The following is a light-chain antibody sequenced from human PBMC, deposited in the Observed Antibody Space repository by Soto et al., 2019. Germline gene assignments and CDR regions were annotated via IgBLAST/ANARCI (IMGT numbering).Light chain of an antibody. V-gene: IGKV3-15*01. CDR1: QSVSTN. CDR2: GAS. J-gene: IGKJ2*01. CDR3: QQYHNWPYT. Sequence: EIVMTQSPATLSVSPGERATFSCRASQSVSTNLAWYQQKPGQAPRLLIYGASTRAAGIPDRFSGSGSGTQLNLTISSLQSEDFAVYYCQQYHNWPYTFGQGTKLEIK.